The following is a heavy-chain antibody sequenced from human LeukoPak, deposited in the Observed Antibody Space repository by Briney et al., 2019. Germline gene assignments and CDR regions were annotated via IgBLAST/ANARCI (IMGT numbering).Heavy chain of an antibody. CDR3: AVERGYCSGGSCLYYYYGMDV. D-gene: IGHD2-15*01. Sequence: ASVKVSCKASGYTFTSYYMHWVRQAPGQGLEWMGIINPSGGSTSYAQKFQGRVTMTRDTSTSIVYMELSSLRSEDTAVYYCAVERGYCSGGSCLYYYYGMDVWGQGTTVTVSS. V-gene: IGHV1-46*01. CDR1: GYTFTSYY. CDR2: INPSGGST. J-gene: IGHJ6*02.